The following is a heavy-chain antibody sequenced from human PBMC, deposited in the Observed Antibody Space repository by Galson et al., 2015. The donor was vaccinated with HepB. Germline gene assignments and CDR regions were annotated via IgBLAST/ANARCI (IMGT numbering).Heavy chain of an antibody. CDR1: GFTFSSYA. CDR2: ISYDGGNK. J-gene: IGHJ4*02. V-gene: IGHV3-30-3*01. CDR3: ARETTVTPFDY. D-gene: IGHD4-17*01. Sequence: SLRLSCAASGFTFSSYAMHWVRQAPGKGLEWVAVISYDGGNKYYADSVKGRFTISRDNSKNTLYLQMNSLRAEDTAVYYCARETTVTPFDYWGQGTLVTVSS.